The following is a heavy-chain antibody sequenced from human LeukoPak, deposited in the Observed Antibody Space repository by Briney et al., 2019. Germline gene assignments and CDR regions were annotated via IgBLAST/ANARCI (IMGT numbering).Heavy chain of an antibody. CDR3: ARGRSSMVRGYYYYYMDV. CDR1: GGSISSYY. CDR2: IYYSGST. V-gene: IGHV4-59*01. D-gene: IGHD3-10*01. Sequence: SSETLSLTCTVSGGSISSYYWSWIRQPPGKGLEWIGYIYYSGSTNYNPSLKSRVTISVDTSKNQFSLKLSSVTAADTAVYYCARGRSSMVRGYYYYYMDVWGKGTTVTISS. J-gene: IGHJ6*03.